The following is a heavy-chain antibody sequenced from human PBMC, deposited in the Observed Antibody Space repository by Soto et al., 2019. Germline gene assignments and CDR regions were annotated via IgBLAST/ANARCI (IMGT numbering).Heavy chain of an antibody. CDR2: ISYDGRNK. CDR3: TKDPRMDV. V-gene: IGHV3-30*18. J-gene: IGHJ6*02. Sequence: GGSLRLSCAASGFIFSSYGLYWVRQAPGKGLEWVAGISYDGRNKYYGDSVKGRFSISRDNSKNTLYLQMNGLRTEDTAIYYCTKDPRMDVWGQGTTVTVSS. CDR1: GFIFSSYG.